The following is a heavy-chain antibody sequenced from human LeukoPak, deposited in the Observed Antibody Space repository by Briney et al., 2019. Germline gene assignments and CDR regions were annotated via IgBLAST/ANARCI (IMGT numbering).Heavy chain of an antibody. V-gene: IGHV3-53*01. CDR3: ARGEGHYYYNYYMDD. D-gene: IGHD1-26*01. CDR1: GFTVNNNY. J-gene: IGHJ6*03. Sequence: GGSLRLSCAASGFTVNNNYMIWVRQAPGKGLEGVSLIYSGGTTYYADSVKGRFTISRDNSRNTLYLQMNSLRAEDMVVYYCARGEGHYYYNYYMDDWGKGTTVTVSS. CDR2: IYSGGTT.